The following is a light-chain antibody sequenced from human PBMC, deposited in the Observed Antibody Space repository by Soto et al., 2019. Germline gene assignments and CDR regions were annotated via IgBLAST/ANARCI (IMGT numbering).Light chain of an antibody. CDR3: QQYNNWPPYT. CDR2: DSS. V-gene: IGKV3D-20*02. Sequence: EIVLTQSPATLSLSPGERATLSCRASQSLSSNFFAWYQQKPGQPPRLLIYDSSTRATGFPDRFSGSGSGTDFTLTIIRLEPEDFAIYYCQQYNNWPPYTFGQGTKLEIK. J-gene: IGKJ2*01. CDR1: QSLSSNF.